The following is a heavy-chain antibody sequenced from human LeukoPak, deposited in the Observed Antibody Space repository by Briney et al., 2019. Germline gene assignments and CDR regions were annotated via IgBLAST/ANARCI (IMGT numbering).Heavy chain of an antibody. V-gene: IGHV4-34*01. D-gene: IGHD2-2*01. CDR2: INHSGST. CDR3: ARGGLGYCSSTSCFNWFDP. CDR1: GGSFSGYY. J-gene: IGHJ5*02. Sequence: SETLSLTCAVYGGSFSGYYWRWIRQPPGKGLEWIGEINHSGSTNYNPSLKSRVTISVDTSKNQFSLKLSSVTAADTAVYYCARGGLGYCSSTSCFNWFDPWGQGTLVTVSS.